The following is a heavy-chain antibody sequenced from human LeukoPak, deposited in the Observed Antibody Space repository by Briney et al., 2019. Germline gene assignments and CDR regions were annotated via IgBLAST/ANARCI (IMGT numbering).Heavy chain of an antibody. J-gene: IGHJ4*02. CDR1: GFTFSNYA. CDR2: IGGSGDKT. Sequence: GGSLRLSCGFSGFTFSNYAMSWVRQAPGKGLEWVSTIGGSGDKTFYADSVKGRFTISRDNSKNMVHLQMNSLTGEDTALYYCVRRGDASSGWGDHDFWGQGALVTVSS. V-gene: IGHV3-23*01. CDR3: VRRGDASSGWGDHDF. D-gene: IGHD6-19*01.